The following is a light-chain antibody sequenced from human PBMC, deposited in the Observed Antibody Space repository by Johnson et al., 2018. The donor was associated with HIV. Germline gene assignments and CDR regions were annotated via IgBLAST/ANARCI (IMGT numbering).Light chain of an antibody. CDR1: ISNIESYF. CDR2: EDN. J-gene: IGLJ1*01. CDR3: GIWDASLVPLSV. Sequence: QSVLTQPPSVSAAPGQRVNISCSGNISNIESYFVSWYQQLPGAAPTLLIYEDNKRPSGIPDRFSGSKSGATATLGITGLQTGDEADYYCGIWDASLVPLSVFGTGTTITAL. V-gene: IGLV1-51*02.